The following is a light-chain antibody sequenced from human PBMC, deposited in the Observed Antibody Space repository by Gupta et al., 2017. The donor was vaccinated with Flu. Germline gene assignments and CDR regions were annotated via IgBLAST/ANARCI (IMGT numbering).Light chain of an antibody. CDR1: QKISSKF. J-gene: IGKJ1*01. Sequence: GTVLLSPGERATRYCRASQKISSKFVAWYQQKPGQAPRLFVYLGSSRAPGVPDRVSGSGSGTDFTLTIDRLEPEDIATYYCQHHDTSPGTFGQGTKVEIK. CDR3: QHHDTSPGT. V-gene: IGKV3-20*01. CDR2: LGS.